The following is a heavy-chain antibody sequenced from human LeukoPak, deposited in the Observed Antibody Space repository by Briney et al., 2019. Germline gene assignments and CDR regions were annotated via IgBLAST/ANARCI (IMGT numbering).Heavy chain of an antibody. D-gene: IGHD3-22*01. CDR3: ANGPNYDSSGFDY. CDR1: GFTFSSYA. Sequence: GGSLRLSCAASGFTFSSYAMSWVRQAPGKGLEWVSAISGSGGSTYYADSVKGRFTISRDNSKNTLYLQMNSLRAEDTAVYYCANGPNYDSSGFDYWGQGTLVTVSS. J-gene: IGHJ4*02. V-gene: IGHV3-23*01. CDR2: ISGSGGST.